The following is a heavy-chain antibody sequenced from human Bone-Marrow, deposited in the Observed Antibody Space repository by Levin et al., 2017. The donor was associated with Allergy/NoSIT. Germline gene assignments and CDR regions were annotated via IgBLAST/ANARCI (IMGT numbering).Heavy chain of an antibody. Sequence: PGGSLRLSCAASGFTFSSYWMHWVRQAPGKGLVWVSRINSDGSSTSYADSVKGRFTISRDNAKNTLYLQMNSLRAEDTAVYYCASESYDTRYFDFWSGYYTGTYYYYYMDVWGKGTTVTVSS. CDR3: ASESYDTRYFDFWSGYYTGTYYYYYMDV. CDR1: GFTFSSYW. J-gene: IGHJ6*03. V-gene: IGHV3-74*01. CDR2: INSDGSST. D-gene: IGHD3-3*01.